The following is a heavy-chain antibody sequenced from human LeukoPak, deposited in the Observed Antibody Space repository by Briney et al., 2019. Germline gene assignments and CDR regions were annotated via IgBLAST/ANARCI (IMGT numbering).Heavy chain of an antibody. Sequence: SGGSLRLSCAASGFTFNTYSMTWVRQAPGKGLEWISYITSSSGTIYYADSVRGRFTISRDNAKNSVYLQMNSLRAEDTAVYYCARDLTVFSYYDSSGYPDYWGQGTLVTVSS. J-gene: IGHJ4*02. V-gene: IGHV3-48*04. CDR1: GFTFNTYS. D-gene: IGHD3-22*01. CDR3: ARDLTVFSYYDSSGYPDY. CDR2: ITSSSGTI.